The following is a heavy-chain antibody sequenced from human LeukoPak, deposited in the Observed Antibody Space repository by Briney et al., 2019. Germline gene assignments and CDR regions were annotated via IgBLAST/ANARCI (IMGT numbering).Heavy chain of an antibody. D-gene: IGHD6-13*01. CDR3: AAGSSWEYFQH. CDR1: GGSFSSYY. J-gene: IGHJ1*01. CDR2: IYYSGNT. V-gene: IGHV4-59*01. Sequence: PSETLSLTCAVYGGSFSSYYWSWIRQSPGKGLEWFGYIYYSGNTDYNPSLKSRVTISLDTSKNHFSLKLTSVTPADTAVYYCAAGSSWEYFQHWAQGTLVTVSS.